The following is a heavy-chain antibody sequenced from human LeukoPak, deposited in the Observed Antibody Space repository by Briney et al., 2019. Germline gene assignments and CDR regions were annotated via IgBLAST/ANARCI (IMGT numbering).Heavy chain of an antibody. CDR1: GFTFSDAR. CDR2: IKRKTDGGTA. J-gene: IGHJ4*02. V-gene: IGHV3-15*01. CDR3: TTDGTTGTTLTPHDY. Sequence: PGGSLRLSCAVSGFTFSDARMSWVRQSPGKGLEWVGHIKRKTDGGTADYAAPVEGRFTISRDDSKNTLYLQINSLKTEDTSVYYCTTDGTTGTTLTPHDYWGQGTLVTVSS. D-gene: IGHD1-1*01.